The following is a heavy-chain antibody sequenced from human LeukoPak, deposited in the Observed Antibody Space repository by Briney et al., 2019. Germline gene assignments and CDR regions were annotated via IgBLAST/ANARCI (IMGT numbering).Heavy chain of an antibody. CDR2: ISGSGGTI. D-gene: IGHD5-18*01. CDR3: AREGGYSYGNFAY. V-gene: IGHV3-23*01. CDR1: GFTFSSYA. Sequence: PGGSLRLSCAASGFTFSSYAMSWVRQAPGKGLEWVSAISGSGGTIYYADSVKGRFTISRDNAKNSLYLQMNSLRAEDTAVYYCAREGGYSYGNFAYWGQGTLVTVSS. J-gene: IGHJ4*02.